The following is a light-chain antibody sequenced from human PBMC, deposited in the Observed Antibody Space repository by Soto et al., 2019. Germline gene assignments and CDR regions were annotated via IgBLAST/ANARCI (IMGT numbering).Light chain of an antibody. CDR3: QHYGNSLWT. CDR2: DAS. CDR1: QSVRSMY. Sequence: EIVLTQSPCTLSLSPGERATLSCGASQSVRSMYLAWYQQKTGQAPRLLIYDASSRATDIPDRFSGSGYGTDFTLTISRLEPEDFAIYYCQHYGNSLWTFSQGTKVDIK. J-gene: IGKJ1*01. V-gene: IGKV3-20*01.